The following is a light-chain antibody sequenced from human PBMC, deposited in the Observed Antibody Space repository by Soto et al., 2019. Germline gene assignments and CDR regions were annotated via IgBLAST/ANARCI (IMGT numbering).Light chain of an antibody. J-gene: IGKJ4*01. CDR1: QRVSSN. V-gene: IGKV3-15*01. CDR2: VAS. Sequence: EIVMTQSPATLSVSPGERATLSCRASQRVSSNLAGYQQNPGQPPRPLISVASTRATGIPARFSGRGSGTDFTLTISSLQSEDFAVYYCQQYNNWPPLTFGGGTKVEIK. CDR3: QQYNNWPPLT.